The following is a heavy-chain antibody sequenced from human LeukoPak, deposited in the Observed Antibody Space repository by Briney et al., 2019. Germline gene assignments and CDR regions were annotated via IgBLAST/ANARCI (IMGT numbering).Heavy chain of an antibody. J-gene: IGHJ4*02. V-gene: IGHV4-59*01. D-gene: IGHD6-13*01. CDR2: IYYTGST. Sequence: SETLSLTCTVSGGSISNYYWNWIRQPPGKGLELIGYIYYTGSTNYNPSLKSRVTMSVDTSKNQFSLNLRSVTPEDTAVYYCARNLIPEQLVLNFWGQGTLVTVSS. CDR3: ARNLIPEQLVLNF. CDR1: GGSISNYY.